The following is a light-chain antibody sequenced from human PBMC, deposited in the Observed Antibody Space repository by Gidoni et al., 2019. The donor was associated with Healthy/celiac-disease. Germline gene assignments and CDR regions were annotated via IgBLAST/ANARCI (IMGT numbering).Light chain of an antibody. CDR1: QSVSSY. CDR3: QQRGNWPPA. J-gene: IGKJ4*01. CDR2: DAS. Sequence: ELVLTQSPATLSLSPGTRATLSCRPSQSVSSYLDWYQQKPGQAPRLLIYDASNRDTGSPARFSGSGSGTDVTLTISSLEPEDFAVYYCQQRGNWPPAFGGGTKVDIK. V-gene: IGKV3-11*01.